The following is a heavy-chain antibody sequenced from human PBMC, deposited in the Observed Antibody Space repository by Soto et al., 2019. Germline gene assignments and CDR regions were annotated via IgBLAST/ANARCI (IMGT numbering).Heavy chain of an antibody. D-gene: IGHD6-19*01. CDR2: IWYDGSNK. J-gene: IGHJ4*02. V-gene: IGHV3-33*01. CDR1: GFTFSSYG. Sequence: GGSLRLSCAASGFTFSSYGMHWVRQAPGKGLEWVAVIWYDGSNKYYGDSVKGRFTISRDISTSTAYMELSSLRSEDTAVYYCARDHDSSGWFPNFDYWGQGTLVTVSS. CDR3: ARDHDSSGWFPNFDY.